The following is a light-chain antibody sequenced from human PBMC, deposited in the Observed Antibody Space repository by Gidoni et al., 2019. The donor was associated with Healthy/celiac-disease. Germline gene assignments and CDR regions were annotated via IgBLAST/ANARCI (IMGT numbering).Light chain of an antibody. Sequence: SYELTQPPSVSVSPGQTASITCSGDKLGDKYACWYQQKPGQSPVLVIYQDSKRPSGIPERFSGSNSGNTATLTISGTQAMDEADYYCQACDSSTAWEVVFGGGTKLTVL. V-gene: IGLV3-1*01. CDR3: QACDSSTAWEVV. J-gene: IGLJ2*01. CDR1: KLGDKY. CDR2: QDS.